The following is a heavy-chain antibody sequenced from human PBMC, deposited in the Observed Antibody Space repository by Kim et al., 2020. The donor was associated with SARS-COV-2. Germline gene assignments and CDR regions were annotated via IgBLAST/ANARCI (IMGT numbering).Heavy chain of an antibody. J-gene: IGHJ6*02. D-gene: IGHD3-10*01. V-gene: IGHV3-30*02. CDR3: AKDQYYGSGPYGMDV. Sequence: DSVKGRFTISRDNSKNTLYLQMNSLRAEDTAVYYCAKDQYYGSGPYGMDVWGQGTTVTVSS.